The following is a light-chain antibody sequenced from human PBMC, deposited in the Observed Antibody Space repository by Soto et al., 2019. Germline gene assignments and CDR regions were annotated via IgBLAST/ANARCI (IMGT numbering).Light chain of an antibody. CDR3: QQYYSYPPTWT. V-gene: IGKV1-8*01. CDR2: AAS. Sequence: IRMAQSPSSLSASTGVRVTITCRASQGISSYLAWYQQKPGKAPKLLIYAASTLQSGVPSRVSGSGSGTDFTLTISCLQSEDFATYYCQQYYSYPPTWTFGQGTKWIS. J-gene: IGKJ1*01. CDR1: QGISSY.